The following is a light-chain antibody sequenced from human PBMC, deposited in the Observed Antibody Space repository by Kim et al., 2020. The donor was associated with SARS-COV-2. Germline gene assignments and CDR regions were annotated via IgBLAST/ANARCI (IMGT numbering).Light chain of an antibody. CDR2: GDI. CDR3: QSFDTSLSVSI. J-gene: IGLJ2*01. CDR1: DSNLGAGHD. V-gene: IGLV1-40*01. Sequence: QSVLTQPPSVSGAPGQRVTISCTGTDSNLGAGHDVSWFQQLPGTPPKLLIYGDINRPSGVADRFSGSKSGTSASLAITGLQADDEADYFCQSFDTSLSVSIFGGGTQLTVL.